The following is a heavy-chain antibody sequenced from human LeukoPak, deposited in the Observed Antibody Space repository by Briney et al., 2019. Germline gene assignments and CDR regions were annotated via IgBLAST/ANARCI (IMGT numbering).Heavy chain of an antibody. Sequence: GRSLRLSCSASGFIFSSYGMHWVRQARGKGLEWVAAISSDGSNKYYADSVKGRLTISRDNSKNTLYLEMNSLRAEDTAVYFCAKDGVFRQWLGGWQDYWGQGTLVTVSS. V-gene: IGHV3-30*18. CDR3: AKDGVFRQWLGGWQDY. CDR2: ISSDGSNK. D-gene: IGHD6-19*01. CDR1: GFIFSSYG. J-gene: IGHJ4*02.